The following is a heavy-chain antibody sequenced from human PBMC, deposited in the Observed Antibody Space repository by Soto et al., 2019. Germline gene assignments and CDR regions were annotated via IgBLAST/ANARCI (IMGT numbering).Heavy chain of an antibody. V-gene: IGHV3-23*01. CDR2: LSGSGGST. D-gene: IGHD1-1*01. J-gene: IGHJ6*02. CDR3: AKQQGPGTPYYYAMDV. Sequence: GGSLRLSCAASGFTFSSYAMTWVRQAPGKGLEWVSTLSGSGGSTYYAASVKGRFTISRDNSKDTLYLEMNSLRGEDTAVYFCAKQQGPGTPYYYAMDVWGQGTAVTVSS. CDR1: GFTFSSYA.